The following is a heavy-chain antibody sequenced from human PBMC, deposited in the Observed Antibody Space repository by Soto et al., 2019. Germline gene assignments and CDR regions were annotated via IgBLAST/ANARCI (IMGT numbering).Heavy chain of an antibody. J-gene: IGHJ4*02. Sequence: GGSLALSCGGSGFSFSDFAMNWVRQAPNKGLEWVSTMTGSGDTTYYAESVTGRFTISSGNSKNTLFLHMTALRADDTAIHFCVIQVYVGNPSPFGSWGQGPLSTVP. D-gene: IGHD3-16*01. CDR2: MTGSGDTT. CDR3: VIQVYVGNPSPFGS. CDR1: GFSFSDFA. V-gene: IGHV3-23*01.